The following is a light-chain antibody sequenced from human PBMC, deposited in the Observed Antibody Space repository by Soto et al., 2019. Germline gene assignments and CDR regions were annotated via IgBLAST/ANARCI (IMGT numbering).Light chain of an antibody. CDR1: QSVSSSY. J-gene: IGKJ1*01. V-gene: IGKV3-20*01. CDR3: QQYGISPWT. CDR2: GAS. Sequence: EIVLTQSPGTLSLSPGQRATLSCRASQSVSSSYLAWYQQIPGQAPRLLIYGASSRATGIPDRFSGSGSGTDFTLTINRLEPADFEVYYCQQYGISPWTLAQGTEVDIK.